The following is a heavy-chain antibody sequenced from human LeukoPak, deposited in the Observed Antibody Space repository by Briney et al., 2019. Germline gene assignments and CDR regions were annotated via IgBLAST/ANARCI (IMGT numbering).Heavy chain of an antibody. CDR3: ARSRLQLCSY. J-gene: IGHJ4*02. Sequence: GGSLRLSCASSGFTFSSYEMNWVRQAPGKGLEWVSYISSSGSTIYYADSVKGRFTISRDNAKNSLYLQMNSLRAEDTAVYYCARSRLQLCSYWGQGILVTVSS. D-gene: IGHD5-24*01. CDR1: GFTFSSYE. V-gene: IGHV3-48*03. CDR2: ISSSGSTI.